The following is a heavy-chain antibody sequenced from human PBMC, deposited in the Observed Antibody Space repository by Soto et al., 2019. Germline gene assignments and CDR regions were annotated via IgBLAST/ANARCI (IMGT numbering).Heavy chain of an antibody. V-gene: IGHV3-13*01. CDR1: GFTFSAYD. D-gene: IGHD2-8*02. J-gene: IGHJ5*02. CDR3: ARQASYWHGGGGWVDP. CDR2: IGTQHDT. Sequence: EVQLVESGGGLVQPGGSLRLSCAASGFTFSAYDMHWVRQATGKGLEWVAAIGTQHDTYYPDSVKGRFTISRENAKNSLSIQMHSLRAGDTGVYYCARQASYWHGGGGWVDPWGQGTLVTVSS.